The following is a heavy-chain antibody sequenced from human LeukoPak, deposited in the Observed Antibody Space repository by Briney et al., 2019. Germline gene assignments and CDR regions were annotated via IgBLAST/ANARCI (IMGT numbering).Heavy chain of an antibody. Sequence: SPVKGSCKGPGDTFSSYALSCVRQAPGEGLEWVGRIIPILGIANYAQKFQGRVTITADKSTSTAYMELSSLRSEDTAVYYCARDLRVDYYGSGSSWGQGTLVTVSS. D-gene: IGHD3-10*01. CDR1: GDTFSSYA. J-gene: IGHJ5*02. CDR3: ARDLRVDYYGSGSS. V-gene: IGHV1-69*04. CDR2: IIPILGIA.